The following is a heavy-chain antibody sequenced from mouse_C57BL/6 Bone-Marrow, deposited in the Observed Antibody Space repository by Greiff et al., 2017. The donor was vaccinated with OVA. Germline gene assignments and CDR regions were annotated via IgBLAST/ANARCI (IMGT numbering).Heavy chain of an antibody. V-gene: IGHV1-81*01. CDR3: AGGNYAMDD. D-gene: IGHD1-1*01. J-gene: IGHJ4*01. Sequence: VQLQESGAELARPGASVKLSCKASGYTFTSYGISWVKQRTGQGLEWIGEIYPRSGNTYYNEKFKGKATLTADKSSSTAYMELRSLTSEDSAVYFCAGGNYAMDDRGQGTSVTVAS. CDR2: IYPRSGNT. CDR1: GYTFTSYG.